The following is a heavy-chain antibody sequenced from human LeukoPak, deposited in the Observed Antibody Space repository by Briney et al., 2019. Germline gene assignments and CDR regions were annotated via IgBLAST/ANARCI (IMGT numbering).Heavy chain of an antibody. V-gene: IGHV4-59*08. CDR1: GGSISSYY. CDR3: AGPTVDPYYYGMDV. J-gene: IGHJ6*02. CDR2: IYYSGST. Sequence: SETLSLTCTVSGGSISSYYWSWIRQPPGKGLEWIGYIYYSGSTNYNPPLKSRVTISVDTSKNQFSLKLSSVTAADTAVYYCAGPTVDPYYYGMDVWGQGTTVTVSS. D-gene: IGHD4-17*01.